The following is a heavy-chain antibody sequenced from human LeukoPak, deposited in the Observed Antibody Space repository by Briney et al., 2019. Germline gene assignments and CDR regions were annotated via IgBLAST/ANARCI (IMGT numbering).Heavy chain of an antibody. V-gene: IGHV5-51*01. CDR1: GYSFTSHW. J-gene: IGHJ4*02. Sequence: GESLKISCKVSGYSFTSHWIGWVRQMPGKGLEWMGIINPRDSDTKYSPSFQGQVTISVDKSISTAYLQWSSLKASDTAMYYCARQSVDGRYTFDYWGQGTLVTVSS. CDR2: INPRDSDT. CDR3: ARQSVDGRYTFDY. D-gene: IGHD3-16*02.